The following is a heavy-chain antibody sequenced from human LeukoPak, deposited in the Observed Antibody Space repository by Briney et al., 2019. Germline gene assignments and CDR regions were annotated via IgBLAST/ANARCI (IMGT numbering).Heavy chain of an antibody. CDR1: GFTFSSYA. Sequence: GGSLRLSCAVSGFTFSSYAMNWVRQAPGKGLEWVSGISGSGGNTYYADSVKGRFTISRDNSKNTVYLRINSLRAEDTAVYYCAKVSCSGGSCYPDYWGQGTLVTVSS. CDR3: AKVSCSGGSCYPDY. V-gene: IGHV3-23*01. D-gene: IGHD2-15*01. J-gene: IGHJ4*02. CDR2: ISGSGGNT.